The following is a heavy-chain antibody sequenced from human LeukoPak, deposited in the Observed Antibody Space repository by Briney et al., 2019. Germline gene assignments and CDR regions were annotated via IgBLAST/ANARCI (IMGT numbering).Heavy chain of an antibody. CDR3: ATGKRYGDSFDY. V-gene: IGHV1-69*01. J-gene: IGHJ4*02. CDR2: TIPIFGTA. D-gene: IGHD4-17*01. CDR1: GGTFSTYA. Sequence: GASVKVSCKASGGTFSTYAISWVRQAPGQGLEWMGGTIPIFGTANSAQNFQGRATITADESTSTAYMELSSLRSEDTAVYYCATGKRYGDSFDYWGQGTLVIVSS.